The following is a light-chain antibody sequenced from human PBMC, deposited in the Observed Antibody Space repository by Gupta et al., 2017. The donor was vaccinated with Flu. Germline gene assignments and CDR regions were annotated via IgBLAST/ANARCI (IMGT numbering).Light chain of an antibody. CDR1: QSVSTY. J-gene: IGKJ1*01. Sequence: EIVLTQSPATLSLSPGERVTLSCRASQSVSTYLAWYQKKPGQTPRLLIFDASNRATGIPARFSGSGSGTDFTLTISSLEPEDSPVYYCQQRNNWPRTFGQGTKVEI. V-gene: IGKV3-11*01. CDR2: DAS. CDR3: QQRNNWPRT.